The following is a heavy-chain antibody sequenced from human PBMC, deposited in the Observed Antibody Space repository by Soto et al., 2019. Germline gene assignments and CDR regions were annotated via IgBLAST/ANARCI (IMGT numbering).Heavy chain of an antibody. CDR3: ARDVLYSTSGDRRFDP. Sequence: QVQLVESGGGVVQPGRSLRLSCAASGFNFNNYAMHWVRQAPGKGLEWVTLISEDGSKKFFADSVKGRFTVSRDNSKNTVFLQMNSLKSEDTAVYYCARDVLYSTSGDRRFDPWGQGTLVTVSS. CDR2: ISEDGSKK. D-gene: IGHD6-6*01. CDR1: GFNFNNYA. J-gene: IGHJ5*02. V-gene: IGHV3-30*03.